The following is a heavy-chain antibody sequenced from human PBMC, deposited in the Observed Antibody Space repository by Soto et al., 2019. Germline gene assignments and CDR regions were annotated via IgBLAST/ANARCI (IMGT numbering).Heavy chain of an antibody. CDR1: GFTFSSYW. J-gene: IGHJ4*02. V-gene: IGHV3-74*01. CDR2: NNTDGTST. CDR3: TRAGSYSSDY. Sequence: EVQLVESGGGLVQPGGSLRLSCAASGFTFSSYWLHWVRQAPGKGLVWVSRNNTDGTSTSYADSLKGRFTISRDNAKNTLSLQMNCLRAEDTAVYYCTRAGSYSSDYWGQGTLVTVSS. D-gene: IGHD3-10*01.